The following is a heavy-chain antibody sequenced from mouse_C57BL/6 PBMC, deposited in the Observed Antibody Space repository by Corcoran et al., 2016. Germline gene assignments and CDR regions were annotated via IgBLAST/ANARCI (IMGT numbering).Heavy chain of an antibody. V-gene: IGHV1-80*01. CDR3: ARSGPYSNSFAY. J-gene: IGHJ3*01. CDR1: GYAFSSYW. D-gene: IGHD2-5*01. Sequence: QVQLQQSGAELVKSGASEKISCKASGYAFSSYWTNWVRQRPGKGLAWIGQIYPGDGDTNYNGKFKGKATLTADKSSSTAYMQLSSLTSEDSAVYFCARSGPYSNSFAYWGQGTLVTVSA. CDR2: IYPGDGDT.